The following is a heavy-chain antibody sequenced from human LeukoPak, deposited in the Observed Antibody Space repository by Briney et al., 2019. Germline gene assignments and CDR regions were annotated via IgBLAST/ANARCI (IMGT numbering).Heavy chain of an antibody. CDR1: GYSISSGYY. Sequence: SETLSLTCTVSGYSISSGYYWGWIRQPPGKGLEWIGSIYHSGRTFYNPSLKSRVTISVDTSKNQFSLKLTSVTAADTAVYYCAREDYGGNSFGYWGQGTLVTVSS. V-gene: IGHV4-38-2*02. D-gene: IGHD4-23*01. CDR3: AREDYGGNSFGY. J-gene: IGHJ4*02. CDR2: IYHSGRT.